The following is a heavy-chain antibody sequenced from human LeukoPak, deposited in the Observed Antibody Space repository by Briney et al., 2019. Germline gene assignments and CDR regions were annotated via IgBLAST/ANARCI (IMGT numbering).Heavy chain of an antibody. V-gene: IGHV1-24*01. CDR1: GYILTELS. Sequence: GASVKVSCKVSGYILTELSMHWVRQAPGKGLEWMGGFDPEDGETIYAQKLQGRVTMTEDTSTDTAYMELSSLRSEDTAVYYCATDGIVVVPAAMWYYGMDVCGQGTTVTVSS. J-gene: IGHJ6*02. D-gene: IGHD2-2*01. CDR2: FDPEDGET. CDR3: ATDGIVVVPAAMWYYGMDV.